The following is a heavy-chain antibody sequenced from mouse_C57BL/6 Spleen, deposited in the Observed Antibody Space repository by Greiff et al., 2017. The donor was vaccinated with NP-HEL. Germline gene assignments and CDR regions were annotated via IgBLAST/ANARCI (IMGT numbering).Heavy chain of an antibody. CDR3: ARYGLWYLYFDV. V-gene: IGHV7-3*01. D-gene: IGHD2-1*01. CDR2: IRNKANGYTT. Sequence: EVQRVESGGGLVQPGGSLSISCAASGFTFTDYYMSWVRQPPGKALEWLGFIRNKANGYTTEYSASVKGRFTISRDNSQSILYRQMNALRAEDSATYYCARYGLWYLYFDVGGTGTTVTVSS. J-gene: IGHJ1*03. CDR1: GFTFTDYY.